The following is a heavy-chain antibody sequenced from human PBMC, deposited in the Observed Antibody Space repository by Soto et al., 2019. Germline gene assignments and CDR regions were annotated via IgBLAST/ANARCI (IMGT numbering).Heavy chain of an antibody. D-gene: IGHD6-6*01. CDR1: GFTFSSYA. J-gene: IGHJ4*02. CDR3: AKDASRIAARGPHSDY. V-gene: IGHV3-23*01. Sequence: GGSLRLSCAASGFTFSSYAMSWVRQGPGKGLEWVSAISGSGGSTYYADSVKGRFTISRDNSKNTLYLQMNSLRTEDTAVYYCAKDASRIAARGPHSDYWGQGTLVTVSS. CDR2: ISGSGGST.